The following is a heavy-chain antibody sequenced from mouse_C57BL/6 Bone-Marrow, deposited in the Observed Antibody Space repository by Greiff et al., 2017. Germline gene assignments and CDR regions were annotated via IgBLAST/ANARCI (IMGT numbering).Heavy chain of an antibody. V-gene: IGHV1-54*01. Sequence: QVQLKESGAELVRPGTSVKVSCKASGYAFTNYLIEWVKQRPGQGLEWIGVFNPGSGGTNYNETFKGQATLTADKSSSTAYMQLSSLTSEDSAVYFCAREGDYEAWFAYWGQGTLVTVSA. CDR2: FNPGSGGT. D-gene: IGHD2-4*01. CDR3: AREGDYEAWFAY. CDR1: GYAFTNYL. J-gene: IGHJ3*01.